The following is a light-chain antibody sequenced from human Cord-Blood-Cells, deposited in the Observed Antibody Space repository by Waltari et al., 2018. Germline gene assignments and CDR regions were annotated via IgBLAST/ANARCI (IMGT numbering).Light chain of an antibody. CDR1: SSDVGGYNY. CDR2: DVS. J-gene: IGLJ2*01. Sequence: QSALTQPASVSGSPGQSTTISCTGTSSDVGGYNYVSWYQQHPGKAPKRIIYDVSNRPSGVSDRFSGSKSGDTASLSISGRQAEDEADYYCSSYTGSSTLVVFGGGTKLTVL. CDR3: SSYTGSSTLVV. V-gene: IGLV2-14*01.